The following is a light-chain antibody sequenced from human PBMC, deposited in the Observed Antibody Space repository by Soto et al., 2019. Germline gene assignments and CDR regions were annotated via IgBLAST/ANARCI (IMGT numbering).Light chain of an antibody. CDR3: QQYNTWPRT. J-gene: IGKJ2*01. CDR2: DSS. V-gene: IGKV3-15*01. Sequence: EIVMTQSPATLSVSPGERATLSCRASQSVSSNLAWYQQKPGQAPRLLIYDSSARATGVPARFSGSGSGTEFTLTINSLQSEDLAIYYCQQYNTWPRTFGQGTKLEIK. CDR1: QSVSSN.